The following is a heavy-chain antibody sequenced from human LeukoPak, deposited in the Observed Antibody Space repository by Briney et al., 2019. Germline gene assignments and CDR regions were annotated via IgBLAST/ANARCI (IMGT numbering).Heavy chain of an antibody. J-gene: IGHJ4*02. CDR1: GGTFSSYA. CDR2: IIPIFGTA. CDR3: ARMVRGAYDY. Sequence: SVKVSCKASGGTFSSYAISWERQAPGQGLERMGGIIPIFGTANYAQKFQGRVTITADESTSTAYMELSSLRSEDTAVYYCARMVRGAYDYWGQGTLVTVSS. V-gene: IGHV1-69*13. D-gene: IGHD3-10*01.